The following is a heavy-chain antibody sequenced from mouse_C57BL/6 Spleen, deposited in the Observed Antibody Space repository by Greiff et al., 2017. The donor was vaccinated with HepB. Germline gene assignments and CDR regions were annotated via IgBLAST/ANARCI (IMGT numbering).Heavy chain of an antibody. CDR1: GFTFSDYG. CDR2: ISSGSSTI. CDR3: ARWGSSYAMDY. J-gene: IGHJ4*01. V-gene: IGHV5-17*01. D-gene: IGHD1-1*01. Sequence: EVKVVESGGGLVKPGGSLKLSCAASGFTFSDYGMHWVRQAPEKGLEWVAYISSGSSTIYYADTVKGRFTISRDNAKNTLFLQMTSLRSEDTAMYYCARWGSSYAMDYWGQGTSVTVSS.